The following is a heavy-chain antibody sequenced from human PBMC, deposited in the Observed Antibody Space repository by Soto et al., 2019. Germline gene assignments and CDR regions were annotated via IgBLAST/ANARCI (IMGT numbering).Heavy chain of an antibody. Sequence: QVQLVQSGAEVKKPGASVKVSCKASGYPLSDYYIHWVRQAPGQGPEWLGWISPKSGATKFAQNFQGRVTITRDTSINTAYMELSGLRSGDTAIYYCAREGDASGWFAYWGQGTLVTVSS. V-gene: IGHV1-2*02. CDR2: ISPKSGAT. CDR1: GYPLSDYY. D-gene: IGHD6-19*01. CDR3: AREGDASGWFAY. J-gene: IGHJ4*02.